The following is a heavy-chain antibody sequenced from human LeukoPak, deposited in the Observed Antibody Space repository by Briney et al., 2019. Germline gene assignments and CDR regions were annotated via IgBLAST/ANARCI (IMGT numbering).Heavy chain of an antibody. J-gene: IGHJ3*02. CDR1: GYSISSGYY. CDR3: ARITDRTIFGEIMHGFDI. Sequence: ASETLSLTCTVSGYSISSGYYWGWIRQPPGKGLEWIGSIYHNGSTYYNPSLKSRVTISVDTSKNQFSLKLSSVTAADTAVYYCARITDRTIFGEIMHGFDIWGQGTPVTVSS. D-gene: IGHD3-3*01. CDR2: IYHNGST. V-gene: IGHV4-38-2*02.